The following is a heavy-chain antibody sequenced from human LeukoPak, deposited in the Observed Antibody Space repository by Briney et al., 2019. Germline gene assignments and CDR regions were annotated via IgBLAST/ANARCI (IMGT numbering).Heavy chain of an antibody. CDR1: GFTFSSYS. J-gene: IGHJ4*02. V-gene: IGHV3-21*01. Sequence: PGGSLRLSCAASGFTFSSYSMNWVRQAPGKGLEWVSSISSSSSYIYYADSVKGRFTISRDNAKNSLYLQMNSLRAEDTAVYYCARADTIFGVVIDYWGRGTLVTVSS. D-gene: IGHD3-3*01. CDR3: ARADTIFGVVIDY. CDR2: ISSSSSYI.